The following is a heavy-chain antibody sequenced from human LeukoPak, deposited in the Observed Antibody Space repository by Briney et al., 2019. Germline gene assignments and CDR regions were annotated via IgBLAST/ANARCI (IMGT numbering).Heavy chain of an antibody. D-gene: IGHD3-3*01. J-gene: IGHJ5*02. Sequence: SETLSLTCTVSGGSISSYYWSWIRQPPGKGLEWIGYIYYSGSTNYHPSLKSRVTISVDTSKNQFSLKLNSVTAADTAVYYCARDLGLTISDNWFDPWGQGTLVTVSS. CDR1: GGSISSYY. V-gene: IGHV4-59*01. CDR3: ARDLGLTISDNWFDP. CDR2: IYYSGST.